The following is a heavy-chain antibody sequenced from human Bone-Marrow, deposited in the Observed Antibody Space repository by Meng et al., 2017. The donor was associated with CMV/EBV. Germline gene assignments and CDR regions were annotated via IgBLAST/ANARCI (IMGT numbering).Heavy chain of an antibody. Sequence: SETLSLTCTVSGGSVSSGSYYWSWIRQPPGKGLEWIGYIYYSGSTNYNPSLKSRVTISVDTSKNQFSLKLSSVTAADTAVYYCAREGWWAEYNWNYEGILWARGTLATFSS. V-gene: IGHV4-61*01. CDR2: IYYSGST. CDR3: AREGWWAEYNWNYEGIL. J-gene: IGHJ4*02. D-gene: IGHD1-7*01. CDR1: GGSVSSGSYY.